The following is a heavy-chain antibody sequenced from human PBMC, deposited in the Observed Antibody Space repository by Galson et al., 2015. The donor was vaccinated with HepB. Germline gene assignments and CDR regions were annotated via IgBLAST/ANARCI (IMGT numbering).Heavy chain of an antibody. CDR3: ARDWAGDPGDYYYYYGMDV. Sequence: ETLSLTCTVSGGSISSYCWSWIRQPAGKGLEWIGRIYTSGSTNYNPSLKSRVTMSVDTSKNQFSLKLSSVTAADTAVYYCARDWAGDPGDYYYYYGMDVWGQGTTVTVSS. D-gene: IGHD3-10*01. CDR2: IYTSGST. CDR1: GGSISSYC. J-gene: IGHJ6*02. V-gene: IGHV4-4*07.